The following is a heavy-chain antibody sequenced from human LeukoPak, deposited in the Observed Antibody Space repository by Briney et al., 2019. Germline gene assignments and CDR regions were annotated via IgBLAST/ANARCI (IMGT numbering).Heavy chain of an antibody. J-gene: IGHJ4*02. V-gene: IGHV3-48*03. D-gene: IGHD3-22*01. CDR1: GFTFSSYE. CDR2: ISSSGSTI. Sequence: PGGSLRLSCAASGFTFSSYEMNWVRQAPGKGLEWVSYISSSGSTIYYADSVKGRFTISRDNAKNSLYLQMNSLRAEDTAVYYCARVGFSSGYYYSSLYYFDYWGQGTLVTVSS. CDR3: ARVGFSSGYYYSSLYYFDY.